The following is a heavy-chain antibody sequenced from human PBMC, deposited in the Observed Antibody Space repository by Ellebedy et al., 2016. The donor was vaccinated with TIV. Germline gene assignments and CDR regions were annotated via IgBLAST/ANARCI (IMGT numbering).Heavy chain of an antibody. J-gene: IGHJ4*02. CDR1: GGSISSGGYY. CDR3: AVSTRYFTPHDY. D-gene: IGHD3-16*02. Sequence: LRLXCTVSGGSISSGGYYWSWIRQHPGKGLEWIGYIYYSGSTYYNPSLKSRVTISVDTSKNQFSLKLSSVTAADTAVYYCAVSTRYFTPHDYWGQGTLVTVSS. CDR2: IYYSGST. V-gene: IGHV4-31*03.